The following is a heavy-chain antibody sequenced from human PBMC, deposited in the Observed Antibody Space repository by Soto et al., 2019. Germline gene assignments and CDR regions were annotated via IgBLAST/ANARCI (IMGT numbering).Heavy chain of an antibody. CDR3: VINFTKYSNYDRSWALDL. CDR1: DGSISTRDYY. V-gene: IGHV4-39*01. CDR2: LSSGLST. Sequence: QRQLRESGPGLVKPSETLSLTCSVSDGSISTRDYYWGWIRQPPGKGLEWIASLSSGLSTYYSPYLKSRVAVREDTSKNQIRLRLTSVTAADTAVYYCVINFTKYSNYDRSWALDLWGRGTLVTVSS. D-gene: IGHD4-4*01. J-gene: IGHJ2*01.